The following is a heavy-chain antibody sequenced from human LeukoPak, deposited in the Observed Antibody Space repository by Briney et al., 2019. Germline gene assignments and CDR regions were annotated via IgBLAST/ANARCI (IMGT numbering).Heavy chain of an antibody. CDR1: GGTFSSYA. Sequence: GSSVKVSCKASGGTFSSYAISWVRQAPGQGLEWMGRIIPILGIANYAQKFQGRVTITADKSTSTAYMELSSLRSEDTAVYYCYFGEADFDYWGQGTLVTVSS. V-gene: IGHV1-69*04. CDR2: IIPILGIA. CDR3: YFGEADFDY. J-gene: IGHJ4*02. D-gene: IGHD3-10*01.